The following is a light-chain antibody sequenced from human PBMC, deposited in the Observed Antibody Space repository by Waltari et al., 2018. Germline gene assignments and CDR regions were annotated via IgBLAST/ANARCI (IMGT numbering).Light chain of an antibody. CDR1: KLGNTF. J-gene: IGLJ1*01. V-gene: IGLV3-1*01. CDR2: QDK. CDR3: LAWDSSTAWT. Sequence: SYDLTQPPSVSVSPGQTASITCSGNKLGNTFASWYQQRPGQSPVLVIYQDKKRPSGSPERFSGSNSGYTATLTISGALPMDEADYYCLAWDSSTAWTFGTGTRVTVL.